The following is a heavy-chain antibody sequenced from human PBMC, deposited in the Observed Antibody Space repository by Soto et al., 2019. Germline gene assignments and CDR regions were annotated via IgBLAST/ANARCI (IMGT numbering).Heavy chain of an antibody. V-gene: IGHV4-61*01. CDR1: GGSVSSGRYF. CDR2: IYYNGNT. CDR3: AKTFASSWFYYFDY. J-gene: IGHJ4*02. Sequence: LSLTCTVSGGSVSSGRYFWSWIRQPPGKPLEWIGYIYYNGNTNYNPSLKSRVSISVDTSKNQFSLKLGSVTAADTAVYYCAKTFASSWFYYFDYWGQGTLVTVSS. D-gene: IGHD6-13*01.